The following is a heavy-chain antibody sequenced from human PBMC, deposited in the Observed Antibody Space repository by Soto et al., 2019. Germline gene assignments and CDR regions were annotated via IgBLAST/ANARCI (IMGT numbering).Heavy chain of an antibody. CDR1: GFTFDDYA. V-gene: IGHV3-9*01. J-gene: IGHJ4*02. CDR3: AKALGDYVEF. D-gene: IGHD4-17*01. CDR2: ISWNSGRI. Sequence: EVQLVESGGGLVQPGRSLRLSCAASGFTFDDYAMHWVRQAPGKGLEWVSGISWNSGRIGYADAVKGRFTISRDSAKNSLYLQMNSLRPEDTALYYCAKALGDYVEFWGQGTLVTASS.